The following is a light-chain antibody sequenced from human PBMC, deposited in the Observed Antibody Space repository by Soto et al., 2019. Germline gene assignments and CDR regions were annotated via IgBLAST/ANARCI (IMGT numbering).Light chain of an antibody. CDR1: QDIRNY. J-gene: IGKJ5*01. CDR3: QQSYSTLPIT. Sequence: DIQMTQSPSSLSASVGDRVTITCQARQDIRNYLNCYQQRRGKAPTLLIYDASTLETGVPSRFSGSGSGTDFTFTISSLQPEAIATSYCQQSYSTLPITFGQGTRREIK. V-gene: IGKV1-33*01. CDR2: DAS.